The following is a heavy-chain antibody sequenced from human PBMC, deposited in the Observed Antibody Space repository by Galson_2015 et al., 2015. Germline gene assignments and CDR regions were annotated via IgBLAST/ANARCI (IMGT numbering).Heavy chain of an antibody. J-gene: IGHJ4*02. D-gene: IGHD3-22*01. V-gene: IGHV1-69*13. CDR2: IIPIFGTA. CDR3: ASPYYYDSSGYYTGFDY. CDR1: GGTFSSYA. Sequence: SVKVSCKASGGTFSSYAISWVRQAPGQGLEWMGGIIPIFGTANYAQKFQGRVTITADESTSTAYMELSSLRSEDTAVYYCASPYYYDSSGYYTGFDYWGQGTLVTVSS.